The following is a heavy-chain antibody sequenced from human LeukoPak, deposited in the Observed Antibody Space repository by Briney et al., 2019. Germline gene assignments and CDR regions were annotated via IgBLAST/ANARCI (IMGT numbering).Heavy chain of an antibody. CDR1: GFTVSINY. D-gene: IGHD3-22*01. CDR3: ATYNAYESSGYVGFFDY. Sequence: GGSLRLSCAASGFTVSINYMSWVRQAPGKGLEWLSIIYSAGTTYYADSVKGRFTISRDNSKNTLYLQMNSLRAEDTAVYYCATYNAYESSGYVGFFDYWGQGTRVTVSS. V-gene: IGHV3-53*01. CDR2: IYSAGTT. J-gene: IGHJ4*02.